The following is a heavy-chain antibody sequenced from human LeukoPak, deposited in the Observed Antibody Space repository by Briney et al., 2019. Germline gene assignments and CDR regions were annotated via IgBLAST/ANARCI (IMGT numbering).Heavy chain of an antibody. CDR1: GYSFTNYW. CDR3: ARGGAVAATWLEY. V-gene: IGHV5-51*01. Sequence: PGESLKISCKGSGYSFTNYWIAWVRQMPGKGLEWMGIIYPGDFDTRYSPSFQGQVIISAEKSISTAYLQWNSLKASDTAMYYCARGGAVAATWLEYWGQGTLVTVSS. J-gene: IGHJ4*02. D-gene: IGHD6-19*01. CDR2: IYPGDFDT.